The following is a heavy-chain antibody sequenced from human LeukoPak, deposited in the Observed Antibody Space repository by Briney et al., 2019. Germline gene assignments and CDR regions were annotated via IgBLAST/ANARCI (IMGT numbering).Heavy chain of an antibody. CDR1: GYTLTELS. CDR2: FDPEDGET. D-gene: IGHD6-13*01. CDR3: ATSQRQLVLLQYYLDFDY. J-gene: IGHJ4*02. V-gene: IGHV1-24*01. Sequence: ASVKVSCKVSGYTLTELSMHWVRQAPGKGLEWMGGFDPEDGETIYAQKFQGRVTMTEDTSTDTAYMELSSLRSEDTAVYYCATSQRQLVLLQYYLDFDYWGQGTLVTVSS.